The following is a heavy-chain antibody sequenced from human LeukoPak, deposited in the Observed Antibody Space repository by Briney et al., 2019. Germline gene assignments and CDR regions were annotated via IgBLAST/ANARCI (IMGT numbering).Heavy chain of an antibody. CDR3: AKIPYYYDSSGPSDY. V-gene: IGHV3-30*01. CDR1: GFTFSSYA. CDR2: MSYDGSNK. Sequence: GGSLRLSCAAPGFTFSSYAMHWVRQAPGKGLEWVAVMSYDGSNKYYADSVKGRFTISRDNSKNTLYLQMNSLRAEDTAVYYCAKIPYYYDSSGPSDYWGQGTLVTVSS. D-gene: IGHD3-22*01. J-gene: IGHJ4*02.